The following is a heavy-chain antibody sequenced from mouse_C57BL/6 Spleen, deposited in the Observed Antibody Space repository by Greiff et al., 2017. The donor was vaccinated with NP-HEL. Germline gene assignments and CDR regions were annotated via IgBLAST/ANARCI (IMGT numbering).Heavy chain of an antibody. CDR3: ARDYYGSSYLFAY. J-gene: IGHJ3*01. Sequence: EVHLVESGGGLVQPGGSLSLSCAASGFTFTDYYMSWVRQPPGKALEWLGFIRNKANGYTTEYSASVKGRFTISRDNSQSILYLQMNALRAEDSATDYCARDYYGSSYLFAYWGQGTLVTVSA. V-gene: IGHV7-3*01. CDR1: GFTFTDYY. D-gene: IGHD1-1*01. CDR2: IRNKANGYTT.